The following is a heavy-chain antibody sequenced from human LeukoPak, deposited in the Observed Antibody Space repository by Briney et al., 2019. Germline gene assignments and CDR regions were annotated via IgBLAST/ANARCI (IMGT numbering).Heavy chain of an antibody. Sequence: GGSLRLSCAASGFTFSSYAMSWVRQAPGKGLEWVSAISGSGGSTYYADSVKGRFTISRDNSTNTLYLQMNSLRAEDTAVYYCAKARSGSYYLIYYFDYWGQGTLVTVSS. CDR2: ISGSGGST. J-gene: IGHJ4*02. V-gene: IGHV3-23*01. CDR1: GFTFSSYA. CDR3: AKARSGSYYLIYYFDY. D-gene: IGHD3-10*01.